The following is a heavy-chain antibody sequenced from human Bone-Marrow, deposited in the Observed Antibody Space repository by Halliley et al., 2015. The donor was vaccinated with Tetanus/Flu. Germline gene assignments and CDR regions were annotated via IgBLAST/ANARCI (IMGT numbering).Heavy chain of an antibody. CDR2: NDGSST. J-gene: IGHJ3*02. V-gene: IGHV3-74*01. Sequence: NDGSSTTYAESVKGRFTISRDNARDSLYLQMNSLRDEDTAVYYRAREEFMVMTTTPAYDAFDIWGQGTMVTVSS. CDR3: AREEFMVMTTTPAYDAFDI. D-gene: IGHD2-21*02.